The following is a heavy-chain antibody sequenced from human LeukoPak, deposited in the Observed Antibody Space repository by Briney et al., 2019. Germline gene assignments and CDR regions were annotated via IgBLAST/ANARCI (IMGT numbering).Heavy chain of an antibody. CDR3: ARARGGSSWYRGDYYYYMDV. Sequence: ASVKVSCKASGGTFSSYAISRVRQAPGQGLEWMGWISPYNGNTNYEQKFQDRVTMTTDTSTSTAYMELRSLKSDDTAVYYCARARGGSSWYRGDYYYYMDVWGKGTTVTIS. D-gene: IGHD6-13*01. V-gene: IGHV1-18*01. CDR2: ISPYNGNT. J-gene: IGHJ6*03. CDR1: GGTFSSYA.